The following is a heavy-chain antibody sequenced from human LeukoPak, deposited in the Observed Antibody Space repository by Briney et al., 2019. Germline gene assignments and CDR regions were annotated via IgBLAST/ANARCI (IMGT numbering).Heavy chain of an antibody. CDR3: ARHKDWWLRYFDY. CDR1: GGSISSSSYY. V-gene: IGHV4-39*01. D-gene: IGHD5-12*01. CDR2: IYYSGST. Sequence: SETLSLTCTVSGGSISSSSYYLGWIRQPPGKGLEWIGSIYYSGSTYHNPSLKSRVTISVDTSKNQFSLKLSSVTAADTAVYYCARHKDWWLRYFDYWGQGTLVTVSS. J-gene: IGHJ4*02.